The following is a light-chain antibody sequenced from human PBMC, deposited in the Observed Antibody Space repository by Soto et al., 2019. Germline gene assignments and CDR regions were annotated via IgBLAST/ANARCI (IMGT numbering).Light chain of an antibody. Sequence: VLTQSPGTLSLSPGERATLSCRASQSVVSDYLAWYQQKPGQAPRLLIYAASSRATGIPDRFSGSGSGTDFTLTISRLEPEDFAVYYCQQYDTPPRTFGQGTKLESK. CDR1: QSVVSDY. V-gene: IGKV3-20*01. CDR3: QQYDTPPRT. CDR2: AAS. J-gene: IGKJ2*01.